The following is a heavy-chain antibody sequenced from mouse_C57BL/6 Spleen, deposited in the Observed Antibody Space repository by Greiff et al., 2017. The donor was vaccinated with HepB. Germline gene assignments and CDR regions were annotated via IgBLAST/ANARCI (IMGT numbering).Heavy chain of an antibody. D-gene: IGHD4-1*01. CDR3: ARGGGGTDY. CDR2: IDPSDSYT. V-gene: IGHV1-50*01. CDR1: GYTFTSYW. Sequence: QVQLQQPGAELVKPGASVKLSCKASGYTFTSYWMQWVKQRPGQGLEWIGEIDPSDSYTNYNQKFKGKATLTVDTSSSTAYMQLSSLTSEDSAVYYGARGGGGTDYWGQGTTLTVSS. J-gene: IGHJ2*01.